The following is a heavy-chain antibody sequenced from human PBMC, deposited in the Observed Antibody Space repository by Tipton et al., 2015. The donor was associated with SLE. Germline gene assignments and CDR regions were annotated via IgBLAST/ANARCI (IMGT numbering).Heavy chain of an antibody. CDR3: AKDATYYYGSGNYDY. V-gene: IGHV3-23*01. Sequence: SLRLSCAASGFTFSSYAMSWVRQAPGKGREWVSAISGSGGSTYYADSVKGWFTISRDNSKNTLYLQMNSLRAEDTAVYYCAKDATYYYGSGNYDYWGQGTLVTVSS. J-gene: IGHJ4*02. CDR2: ISGSGGST. CDR1: GFTFSSYA. D-gene: IGHD3-10*01.